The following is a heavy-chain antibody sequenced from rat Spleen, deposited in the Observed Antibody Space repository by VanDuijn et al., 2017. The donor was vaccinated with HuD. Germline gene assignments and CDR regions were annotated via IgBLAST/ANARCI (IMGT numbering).Heavy chain of an antibody. CDR1: GFTFSDFY. CDR2: ISSDGGGA. V-gene: IGHV5-25*01. CDR3: ARHGYYGYTYVFVYVMDA. Sequence: EVQLVESGGGVVQPGRSLKLSCATSGFTFSDFYMAWVRQAPTKGLEWVASISSDGGGAYYRDSVKGRFTISRDNAKNTLYLQMDSLRSEDTATYYCARHGYYGYTYVFVYVMDAWGQGASVTVSS. D-gene: IGHD1-9*01. J-gene: IGHJ4*01.